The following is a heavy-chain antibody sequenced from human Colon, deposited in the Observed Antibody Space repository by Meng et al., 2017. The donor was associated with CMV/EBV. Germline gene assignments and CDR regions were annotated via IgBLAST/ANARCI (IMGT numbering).Heavy chain of an antibody. J-gene: IGHJ3*02. D-gene: IGHD1-26*01. CDR1: GFTFSGSA. CDR2: TRSKANSYAT. V-gene: IGHV3-73*01. Sequence: GESLKISCAASGFTFSGSAMHWVRQASGKGLEWVGRTRSKANSYATAYAASVKGRFTISRDDSKNTAYLQMNSLKTEDTAVYYCTRLVGAFDIWGQGTMVTVSS. CDR3: TRLVGAFDI.